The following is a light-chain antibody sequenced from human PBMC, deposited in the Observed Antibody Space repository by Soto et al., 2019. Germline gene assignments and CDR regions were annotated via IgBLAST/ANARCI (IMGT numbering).Light chain of an antibody. CDR1: QTVSSY. CDR3: QQLNNFVT. Sequence: DIQLTQSPSFLSASVGDRVTITCRASQTVSSYLVWYQQKPGKAPKVLITDASTLQSGVPSRFSGSGFGTEFTLTIRGLQPEDLATYYCQQLNNFVTFGPGTKVNI. J-gene: IGKJ3*01. CDR2: DAS. V-gene: IGKV1-9*01.